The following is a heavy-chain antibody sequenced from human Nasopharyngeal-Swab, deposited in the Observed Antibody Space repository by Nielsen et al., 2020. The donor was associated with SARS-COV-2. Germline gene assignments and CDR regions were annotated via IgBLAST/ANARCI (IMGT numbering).Heavy chain of an antibody. CDR2: IYYSGST. J-gene: IGHJ6*02. V-gene: IGHV4-39*01. Sequence: SETLSLTCTVSGGSISSSSYYWGWIRQPPGKGLEWIGSIYYSGSTYYNPSLKSRVTISVDTSKNQFSLKLSSVTAADTAVYYCAGRIAAPGGDGMDVWGQGTTVTVSS. D-gene: IGHD6-6*01. CDR1: GGSISSSSYY. CDR3: AGRIAAPGGDGMDV.